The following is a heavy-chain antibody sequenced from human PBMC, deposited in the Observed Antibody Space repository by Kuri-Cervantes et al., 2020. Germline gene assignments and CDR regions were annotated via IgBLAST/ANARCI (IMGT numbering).Heavy chain of an antibody. D-gene: IGHD3-10*01. CDR3: ARPGGSGSHYLGYYGMDV. Sequence: ASVKVSCKASGYTFTGYYMHWVRQAPGQGLEWRGWFNPNSGGTNYAQKFQGRVTMTRDTSISTAYMELSRLRSEDTAVYYCARPGGSGSHYLGYYGMDVWGQGTTVTVSS. V-gene: IGHV1-2*02. CDR1: GYTFTGYY. J-gene: IGHJ6*02. CDR2: FNPNSGGT.